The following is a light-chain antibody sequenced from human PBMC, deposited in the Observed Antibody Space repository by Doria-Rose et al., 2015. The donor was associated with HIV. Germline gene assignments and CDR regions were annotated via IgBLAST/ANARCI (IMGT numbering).Light chain of an antibody. CDR3: SQYGTSWT. J-gene: IGKJ1*01. V-gene: IGKV3-20*01. Sequence: TQSPGTLSLSPGERATLSCRASQSFSSTYLALYQQTPGQAPSLLIYDGSTRATGIPDRFSASGLETDFTLTINRLEPDDFALYYCSQYGTSWTFGQGTKVEI. CDR1: QSFSSTY. CDR2: DGS.